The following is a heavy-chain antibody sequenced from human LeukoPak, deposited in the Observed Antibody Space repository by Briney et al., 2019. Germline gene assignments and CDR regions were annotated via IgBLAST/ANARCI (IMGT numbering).Heavy chain of an antibody. J-gene: IGHJ6*02. CDR3: ARVYSSSWFYYYYGMDA. Sequence: PGRSLRLSCAASGFTFSSYAMHWVRQAPGKGLEWVAVISYDGSNKYYADSVKGRSTISRDNSKNTLYLQMNSLRAEDTAVYYCARVYSSSWFYYYYGMDAWGQGTTVTVSS. D-gene: IGHD6-13*01. V-gene: IGHV3-30*04. CDR2: ISYDGSNK. CDR1: GFTFSSYA.